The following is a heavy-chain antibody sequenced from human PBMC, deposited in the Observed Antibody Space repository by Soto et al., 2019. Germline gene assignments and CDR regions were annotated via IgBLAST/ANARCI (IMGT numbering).Heavy chain of an antibody. CDR2: IIPIFGTA. Sequence: QVQLVQSGAEVKKPGSSVKVSCKASGGTFSSYAISWVRQAPGQGLEWMGGIIPIFGTANYAQKFQGRVAIIADDSTSTADKELSSLRSEDTAVYYCASGGRGGYSNYPTDYWGQGTLVTVSS. CDR1: GGTFSSYA. J-gene: IGHJ4*02. CDR3: ASGGRGGYSNYPTDY. D-gene: IGHD4-4*01. V-gene: IGHV1-69*01.